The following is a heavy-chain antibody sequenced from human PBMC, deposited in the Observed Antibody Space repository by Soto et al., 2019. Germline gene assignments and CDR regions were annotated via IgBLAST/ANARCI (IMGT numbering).Heavy chain of an antibody. Sequence: QVQLVQSGAEVKKPGSSVKVSCKASGGTFSSYAISWVRQAPGQGLEWMGGIIPIFGTANYAQKFQGRVTITADKSTSTAYMDRNSLRSEDTAVYYCARDGLQLIGADAFDIWGQGTMVTVSS. V-gene: IGHV1-69*06. CDR1: GGTFSSYA. J-gene: IGHJ3*02. CDR2: IIPIFGTA. D-gene: IGHD2-2*01. CDR3: ARDGLQLIGADAFDI.